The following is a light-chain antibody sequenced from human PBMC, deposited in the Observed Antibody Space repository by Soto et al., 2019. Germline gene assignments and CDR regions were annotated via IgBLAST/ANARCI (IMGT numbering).Light chain of an antibody. V-gene: IGKV1-12*01. CDR3: QQAVSFPIT. CDR2: SAS. CDR1: QAISSW. J-gene: IGKJ5*01. Sequence: DIQMTQSPSSVSASVGDMVTITCRSSQAISSWLVWYQQKPGKAPKRLIYSASNLQRGVPPRFSGSGSGTDFTLTIRRLQPEDFATYYYQQAVSFPITFGQGTRLDVK.